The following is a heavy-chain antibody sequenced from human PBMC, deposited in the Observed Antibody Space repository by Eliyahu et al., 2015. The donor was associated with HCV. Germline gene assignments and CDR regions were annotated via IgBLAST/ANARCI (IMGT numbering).Heavy chain of an antibody. V-gene: IGHV3-48*03. CDR3: ARGKYTSGWSEYYFDY. CDR1: GFTFXTFE. D-gene: IGHD6-19*01. CDR2: ISSSGSTV. J-gene: IGHJ4*02. Sequence: DVQLVESGGGLVQPGGSLRLSCXASGFTFXTFEMNWVRQAPGKGLEWISYISSSGSTVYYADSVRGRFTISRDNAKNSLHLQMNSLRAEDTAVYFCARGKYTSGWSEYYFDYWGQGTLVTVSS.